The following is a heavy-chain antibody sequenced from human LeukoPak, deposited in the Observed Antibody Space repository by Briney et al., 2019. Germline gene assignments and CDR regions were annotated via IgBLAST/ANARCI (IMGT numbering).Heavy chain of an antibody. CDR2: IYYSGST. J-gene: IGHJ5*02. Sequence: SETLSLTCTVSGGSISSYYWSWIRQPPGKGLEWIGYIYYSGSTNYNPSPKSRVTISVDTSKNQFSLKLSSVTAADTAVYYCARRRTLGVSGGCCWFDPWGQGTLVTVSS. CDR1: GGSISSYY. CDR3: ARRRTLGVSGGCCWFDP. V-gene: IGHV4-59*08. D-gene: IGHD3-16*01.